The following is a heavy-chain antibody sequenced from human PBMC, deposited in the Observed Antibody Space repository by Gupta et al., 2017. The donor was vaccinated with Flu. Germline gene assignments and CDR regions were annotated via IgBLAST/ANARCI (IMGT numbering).Heavy chain of an antibody. Sequence: QVQPVESEDGVVQPGTSPRLSCEESGLGFGSIGMNWVRQAPGKGLEWVAMICYDGIIKYYADSVKGRFTITRDNSKNTLYLQMNSLRAEDTALYYCARGGQYQLSRENYWGHGTLVTVSS. CDR2: ICYDGIIK. J-gene: IGHJ4*03. CDR1: GLGFGSIG. D-gene: IGHD2-2*01. V-gene: IGHV3-33*01. CDR3: ARGGQYQLSRENY.